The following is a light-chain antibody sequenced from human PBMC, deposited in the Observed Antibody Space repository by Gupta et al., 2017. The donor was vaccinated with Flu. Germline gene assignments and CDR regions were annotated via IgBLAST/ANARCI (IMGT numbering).Light chain of an antibody. V-gene: IGLV8-61*01. CDR2: TTT. CDR1: SGSVASNNY. J-gene: IGLJ3*02. Sequence: SSGSVASNNYPSWYQQAPGQAPRSLIYTTTARSAGVPDRFSGSILGNKAALTITVAQADDESDYYCVLYMGNGISVFGGGTKLTVL. CDR3: VLYMGNGISV.